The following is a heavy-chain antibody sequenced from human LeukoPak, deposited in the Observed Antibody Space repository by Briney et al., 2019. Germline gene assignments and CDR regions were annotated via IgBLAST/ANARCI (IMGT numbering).Heavy chain of an antibody. V-gene: IGHV1-8*01. J-gene: IGHJ4*02. CDR1: GYTFTSYD. CDR3: AKGPLGWVYFDY. Sequence: ASVKVSCKASGYTFTSYDINWVRQATGQGLEWMGWMNPNSGNTGYAQKFQGRVTMTRNTSISTAYMELSSLRAEDTAVYYCAKGPLGWVYFDYWGQGTLVTVSS. CDR2: MNPNSGNT. D-gene: IGHD3-16*01.